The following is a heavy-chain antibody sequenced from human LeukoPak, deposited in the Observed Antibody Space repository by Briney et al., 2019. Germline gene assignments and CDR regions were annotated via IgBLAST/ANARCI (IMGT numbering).Heavy chain of an antibody. CDR2: INSDGSST. CDR3: ARGPTYYYDSSGYSSVFDF. V-gene: IGHV3-74*01. D-gene: IGHD3-22*01. J-gene: IGHJ4*02. CDR1: GFTFSSYW. Sequence: PAVSLRLSCAASGFTFSSYWMHWVRQAPGKGLVWVSRINSDGSSTSYAFSVRGRFTISRDNAKNTLYLQMSSLRAEETAVYYCARGPTYYYDSSGYSSVFDFWGQGTLVTVSS.